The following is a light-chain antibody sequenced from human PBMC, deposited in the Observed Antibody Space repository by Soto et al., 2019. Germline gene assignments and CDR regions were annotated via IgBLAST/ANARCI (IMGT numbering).Light chain of an antibody. J-gene: IGKJ2*01. CDR2: PAS. V-gene: IGKV1-9*01. CDR3: QQLRPYPYT. Sequence: DIHLTQSPSFLSASVGDRVTVTCRASQDISTYLAVFQQKPGKAPQLLVYPASTLQGGVPSRFSGRGSGTEFSLTISSLQPEDFATYYCQQLRPYPYTFGQGTKLDIK. CDR1: QDISTY.